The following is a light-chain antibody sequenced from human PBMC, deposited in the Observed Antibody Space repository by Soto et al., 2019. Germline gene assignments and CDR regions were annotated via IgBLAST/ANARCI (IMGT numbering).Light chain of an antibody. V-gene: IGLV1-40*01. CDR1: SSNIGAGYD. CDR2: GNS. J-gene: IGLJ2*01. Sequence: QSVLTQPPSVSGAPGQRVTISYTGSSSNIGAGYDVHWYQQLPGTAPKLLIYGNSNRPSGVPDRFSGSKSGTSASLAITGLQAEDEADYYCQSYDSSLRVFGGGTKVTVL. CDR3: QSYDSSLRV.